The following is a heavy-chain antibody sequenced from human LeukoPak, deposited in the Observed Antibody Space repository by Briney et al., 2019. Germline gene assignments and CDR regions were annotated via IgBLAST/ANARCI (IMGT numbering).Heavy chain of an antibody. Sequence: AGGSLRLSCAASGFTFSSYAMIWVRQAPGRGLEWLSYISGSGSTIHYADSVKGRFTIFRDNAKNSLYLQMNSLRAEDTAVYYCARVEVLPYGSGWYGDYYFDHWGQGTLVTVSS. V-gene: IGHV3-48*03. CDR2: ISGSGSTI. CDR3: ARVEVLPYGSGWYGDYYFDH. J-gene: IGHJ4*02. D-gene: IGHD6-19*01. CDR1: GFTFSSYA.